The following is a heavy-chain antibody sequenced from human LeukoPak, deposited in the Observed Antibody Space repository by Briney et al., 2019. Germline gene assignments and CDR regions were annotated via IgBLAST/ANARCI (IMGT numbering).Heavy chain of an antibody. CDR2: ISSSGSTI. D-gene: IGHD4-17*01. CDR1: GFTFSSYE. V-gene: IGHV3-48*03. Sequence: GGPLRLSCAASGFTFSSYEMNWVRQAPGKGLKWVSYISSSGSTIYYADSVKGRFTISRDNAKNSLYLQMNSLRAEDTAVYYCARDGGDYVFDYWGQGTLVTVSS. J-gene: IGHJ4*02. CDR3: ARDGGDYVFDY.